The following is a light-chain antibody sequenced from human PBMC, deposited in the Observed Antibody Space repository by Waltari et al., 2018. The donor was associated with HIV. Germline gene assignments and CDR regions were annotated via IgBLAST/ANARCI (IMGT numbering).Light chain of an antibody. CDR1: QSVSSNY. V-gene: IGKV3-20*01. CDR2: GAS. Sequence: EIALTQSPGTLPLSPGERPTLSCRASQSVSSNYLAWYQHKPCQAPRLLIYGASSRATDIPDRFSGSGSGTDFTLTISRLEPEDSAVYCCQQYGTSPYTFGLGTKLEI. J-gene: IGKJ2*01. CDR3: QQYGTSPYT.